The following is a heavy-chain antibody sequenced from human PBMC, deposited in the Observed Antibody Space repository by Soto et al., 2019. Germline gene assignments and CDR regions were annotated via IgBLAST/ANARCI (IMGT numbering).Heavy chain of an antibody. V-gene: IGHV4-39*01. D-gene: IGHD2-15*01. J-gene: IGHJ4*02. Sequence: QLQLQESGPGLVKPSETLSLTCTVSGGSISSSSYYWGWIRQPPGKGLEWIGSIYYSGSTYYNPSLKSRVTISVDTSKNQFSLKLSSVTAADTAVYYCARRARPMGCSGGSCDDPSFDYWGQGTLVTVSS. CDR2: IYYSGST. CDR3: ARRARPMGCSGGSCDDPSFDY. CDR1: GGSISSSSYY.